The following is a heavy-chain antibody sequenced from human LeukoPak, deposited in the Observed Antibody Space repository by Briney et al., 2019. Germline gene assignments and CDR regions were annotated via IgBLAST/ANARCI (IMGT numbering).Heavy chain of an antibody. V-gene: IGHV3-7*01. D-gene: IGHD5-24*01. CDR1: RFTFSSYA. CDR2: IKQDGSEK. J-gene: IGHJ4*02. CDR3: ANGDGFDY. Sequence: GGSLRLSCAASRFTFSSYAMSWVRQAPGKGLEWVANIKQDGSEKYYVDSVKGRFTISRDNAKNSLYLQMNSLRAEDTAVYYCANGDGFDYWGQGTLVTVSS.